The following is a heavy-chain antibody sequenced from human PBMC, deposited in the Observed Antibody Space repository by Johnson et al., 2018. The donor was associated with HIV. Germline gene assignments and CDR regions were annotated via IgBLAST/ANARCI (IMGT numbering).Heavy chain of an antibody. D-gene: IGHD2-21*02. CDR1: GFTFRSYG. Sequence: QVQLVESGGGVVQPGRSLRLSCAASGFTFRSYGMHWVRQAPGKGLEWVAVISHDGSNKYYADSVKGRFTVSRENARNSLYLQLNSLRAEDTAVYYCTRGGGAYRGSDCLRTFDVWGQGTVLTVS. J-gene: IGHJ3*01. V-gene: IGHV3-30*03. CDR2: ISHDGSNK. CDR3: TRGGGAYRGSDCLRTFDV.